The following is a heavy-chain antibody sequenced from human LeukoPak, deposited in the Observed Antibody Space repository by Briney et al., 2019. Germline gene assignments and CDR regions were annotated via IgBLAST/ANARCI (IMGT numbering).Heavy chain of an antibody. Sequence: SETLSLTCTVSGGSISTYYWSWIRQPPGKGLEWIGYIYYSGSTNYNPSLKSRVTISIDTSKNQFSLKLSSVTAADTAVYYCARGDWEVITPDYWGQGTLVTVSS. CDR2: IYYSGST. CDR3: ARGDWEVITPDY. J-gene: IGHJ4*02. CDR1: GGSISTYY. D-gene: IGHD3-22*01. V-gene: IGHV4-59*01.